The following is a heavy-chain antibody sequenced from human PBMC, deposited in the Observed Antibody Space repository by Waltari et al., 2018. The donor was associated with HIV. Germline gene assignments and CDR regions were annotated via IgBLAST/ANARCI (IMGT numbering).Heavy chain of an antibody. Sequence: EVHLVQPDAVMKKSGQSLRISCRAMGSTINITYVACVRQMPGIGLHWMEIFYPGDSYVRYSPSFQGQVTISVDKAVNPAYPHLTRLKASDTAIYYCARLPYSGGWYFDNWGQGTLFTVSS. J-gene: IGHJ4*02. D-gene: IGHD6-19*01. CDR2: FYPGDSYV. V-gene: IGHV5-51*03. CDR3: ARLPYSGGWYFDN. CDR1: GSTINITY.